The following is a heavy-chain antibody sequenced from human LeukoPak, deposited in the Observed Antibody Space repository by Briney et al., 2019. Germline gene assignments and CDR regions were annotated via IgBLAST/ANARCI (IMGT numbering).Heavy chain of an antibody. CDR3: ARDHGIAAAGPFDY. Sequence: APVKVSGKASEHTFTSSGISRLRQAPGQGLKWLGWISAYNGNTNYAQKLQGRVTMTTDTSTSTAYMELRSLRSDDTAVYYCARDHGIAAAGPFDYWGQGTLVTVSS. CDR1: EHTFTSSG. J-gene: IGHJ4*02. CDR2: ISAYNGNT. D-gene: IGHD6-13*01. V-gene: IGHV1-18*01.